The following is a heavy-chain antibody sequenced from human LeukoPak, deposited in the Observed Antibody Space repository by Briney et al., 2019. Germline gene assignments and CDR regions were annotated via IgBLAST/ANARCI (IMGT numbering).Heavy chain of an antibody. V-gene: IGHV4-39*07. CDR1: GGSISSSSYY. J-gene: IGHJ4*02. Sequence: SETLSLTCTVSGGSISSSSYYWGWIRQPPGKGLEWIGSIYYSGSTYYNPSLKSRVTISVDTSKNQFSLKLSSVTAADTAVYYCARAGDGGGYSGYDYAHFDYWGQGTLVTVSS. CDR2: IYYSGST. D-gene: IGHD5-12*01. CDR3: ARAGDGGGYSGYDYAHFDY.